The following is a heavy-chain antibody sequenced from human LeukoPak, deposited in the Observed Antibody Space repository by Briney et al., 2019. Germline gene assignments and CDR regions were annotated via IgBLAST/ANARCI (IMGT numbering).Heavy chain of an antibody. CDR2: ISYDGSNK. D-gene: IGHD5-18*01. CDR3: ARTVDTAMVTPYFDY. V-gene: IGHV3-30-3*01. Sequence: RRSLRLSCAPSGFTFSSYATHWVRQAPGKGLEWVAVISYDGSNKYYADSVKGRFTISRDNSKNTLYLQMNSLRAEDTAVYCCARTVDTAMVTPYFDYGGQGTLVTVSS. J-gene: IGHJ4*02. CDR1: GFTFSSYA.